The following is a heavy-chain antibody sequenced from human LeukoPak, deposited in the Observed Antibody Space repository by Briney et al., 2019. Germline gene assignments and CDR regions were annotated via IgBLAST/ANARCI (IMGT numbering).Heavy chain of an antibody. CDR3: ARVEDFDY. Sequence: GGSLRLSCAASGFTFSSYAMHWVRQAPGKGLKWVAVISYDGSNKYYADSVKGRFTISRDNSKNTLYLQMNSLRAGDTAVYYCARVEDFDYWGQGTLVTVSS. CDR1: GFTFSSYA. V-gene: IGHV3-30-3*01. CDR2: ISYDGSNK. J-gene: IGHJ4*02.